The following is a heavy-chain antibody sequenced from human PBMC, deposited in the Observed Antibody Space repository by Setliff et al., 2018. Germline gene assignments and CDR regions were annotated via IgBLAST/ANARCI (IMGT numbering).Heavy chain of an antibody. D-gene: IGHD5-12*01. V-gene: IGHV3-30*02. Sequence: GGSLRLSCAASGFRFSTSDMHWVRQAPGKGLEWVSFIQHDGSREFYGDPVKGRFIISRDNTKNTLYLRINSLSAEDTAVYYCAKVPNSGGYAGPFDFWGKGTLVTVSS. CDR1: GFRFSTSD. CDR3: AKVPNSGGYAGPFDF. J-gene: IGHJ4*02. CDR2: IQHDGSRE.